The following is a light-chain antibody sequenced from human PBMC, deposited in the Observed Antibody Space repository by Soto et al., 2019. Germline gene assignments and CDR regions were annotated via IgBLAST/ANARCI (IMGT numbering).Light chain of an antibody. CDR2: EVS. J-gene: IGLJ1*01. Sequence: SVTISCTGTSSDVGGYNYVSWYQQHPGKAPKLMIYEVSKRPSGVPDRFSGSKSGNTASLTVSGLQAEDEADYYCSSYAGSNNPLYVFGTGTKVTVL. CDR1: SSDVGGYNY. CDR3: SSYAGSNNPLYV. V-gene: IGLV2-8*01.